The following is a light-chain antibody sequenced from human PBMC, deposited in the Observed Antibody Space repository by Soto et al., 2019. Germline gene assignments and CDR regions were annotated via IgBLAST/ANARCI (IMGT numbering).Light chain of an antibody. CDR3: QQSHSTPRT. J-gene: IGKJ1*01. CDR1: QSIAGY. V-gene: IGKV1-39*01. CDR2: ATS. Sequence: DIQITQSPSSLSASVGDRVTITCRASQSIAGYLNWYQQKPGEAPKLLIYATSTLQSGVPSRFSGSGSGADYTLTISSLQPEDFATYSCQQSHSTPRTFGQGTKVEIK.